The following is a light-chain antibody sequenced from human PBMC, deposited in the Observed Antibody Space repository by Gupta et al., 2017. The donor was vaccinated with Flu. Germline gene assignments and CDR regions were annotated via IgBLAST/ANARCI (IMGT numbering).Light chain of an antibody. Sequence: SALPQPASVSGSPGPSITISCTGTSSDVGGYNYVSWYQQHPGKAPKLMIYEVSNRPSGVSNRFSGSKSGNTASLTIAGLQAEEEADYYCSSYTSSITLVVFGGGTKLTVL. CDR2: EVS. CDR1: SSDVGGYNY. V-gene: IGLV2-14*01. J-gene: IGLJ2*01. CDR3: SSYTSSITLVV.